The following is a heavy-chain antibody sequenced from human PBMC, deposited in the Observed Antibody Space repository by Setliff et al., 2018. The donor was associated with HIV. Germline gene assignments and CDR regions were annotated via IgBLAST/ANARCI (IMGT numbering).Heavy chain of an antibody. D-gene: IGHD3-22*01. J-gene: IGHJ6*03. V-gene: IGHV4-34*01. CDR2: INHSGST. CDR1: GGSFSDYY. CDR3: ARVRIGYYFQRPDYYYMDV. Sequence: SSETLSLTCAVYGGSFSDYYWSWIRQPPGKGLEWIGEINHSGSTNYNPSLKSRVTISVDTSKNQFSLKLTSVTAADTAVYYCARVRIGYYFQRPDYYYMDVWGKGTTVTVSS.